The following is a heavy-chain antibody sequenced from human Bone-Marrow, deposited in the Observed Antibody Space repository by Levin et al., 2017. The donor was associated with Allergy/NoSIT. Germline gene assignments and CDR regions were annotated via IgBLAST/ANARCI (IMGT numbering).Heavy chain of an antibody. CDR2: MNPNSGNT. CDR1: GYTFTSYD. D-gene: IGHD2-15*01. CDR3: ARDHQYCTGGSCFSGGFDP. Sequence: ASVKVSCKASGYTFTSYDINWVRQATGQGLEWMGWMNPNSGNTGYAQKFQGRVTMTRNTSINTVYMELSSLRSEDTAVYFCARDHQYCTGGSCFSGGFDPWGQGTQVTVSS. J-gene: IGHJ5*02. V-gene: IGHV1-8*01.